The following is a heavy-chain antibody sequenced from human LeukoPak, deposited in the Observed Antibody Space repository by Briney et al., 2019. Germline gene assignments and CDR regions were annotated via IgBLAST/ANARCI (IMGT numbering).Heavy chain of an antibody. CDR1: GYTFTDYY. D-gene: IGHD1-26*01. Sequence: ASVKVSCKASGYTFTDYYVHWVRQAPGQGLEWMGWINPNSGGTSYAQNFQGRVTMTRGTSINTAYMELSSLRSDDTAVYYCARGRLVGGNREQPLHDYWGQGTLVTVSS. J-gene: IGHJ4*02. V-gene: IGHV1-2*02. CDR3: ARGRLVGGNREQPLHDY. CDR2: INPNSGGT.